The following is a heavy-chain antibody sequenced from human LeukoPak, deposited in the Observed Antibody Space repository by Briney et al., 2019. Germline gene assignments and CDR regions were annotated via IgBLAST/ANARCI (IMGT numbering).Heavy chain of an antibody. J-gene: IGHJ6*03. CDR2: ITSSSSYI. V-gene: IGHV3-21*01. D-gene: IGHD1-26*01. Sequence: PGGSLRLSCAASGFTFSSYNMNWVRQAPGKGLEWVSSITSSSSYIYYAASVKGRFTISRDNAKNSLYLQINSLRAEDTAVYYCARDPYSGGYGDYYYYYMDVWGKGTTVTISS. CDR3: ARDPYSGGYGDYYYYYMDV. CDR1: GFTFSSYN.